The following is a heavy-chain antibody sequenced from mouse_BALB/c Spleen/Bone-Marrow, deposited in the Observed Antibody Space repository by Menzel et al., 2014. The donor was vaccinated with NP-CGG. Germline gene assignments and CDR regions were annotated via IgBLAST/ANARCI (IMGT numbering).Heavy chain of an antibody. CDR2: IWGDGST. J-gene: IGHJ4*01. V-gene: IGHV2-6-7*01. CDR3: AREPHYYAMDY. CDR1: GFSLTGYG. Sequence: VMLVESGPGLVAPSQSLSITCTVSGFSLTGYGVNWVRQPPGKGLEWLGMIWGDGSTDYNSALKSRLSISKDNSKSQVFLKMNSLQTDDPARYYCAREPHYYAMDYWGQGTSVTVSS.